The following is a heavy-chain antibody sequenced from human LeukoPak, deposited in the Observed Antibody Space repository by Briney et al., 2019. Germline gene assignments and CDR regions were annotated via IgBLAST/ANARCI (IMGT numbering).Heavy chain of an antibody. Sequence: SETLSLTCAVYGGSFSGYYWSWIHQPPGKGLEWIGEINHSGSTNYNPSLKSRVTISVDTSKNQFSLKLSSVTAADTAVYYCARGRKDDYVWGSYRYTPRYYFDYWAREPWSPSPQ. CDR3: ARGRKDDYVWGSYRYTPRYYFDY. J-gene: IGHJ4*02. V-gene: IGHV4-34*01. D-gene: IGHD3-16*02. CDR1: GGSFSGYY. CDR2: INHSGST.